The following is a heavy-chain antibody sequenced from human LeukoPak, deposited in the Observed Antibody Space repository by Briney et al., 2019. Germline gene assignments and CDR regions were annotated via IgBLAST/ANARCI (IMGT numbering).Heavy chain of an antibody. CDR2: IRSKANNYAT. CDR3: TGELFDC. V-gene: IGHV3-73*01. CDR1: GFSFTNAW. Sequence: GGSLRLSCAASGFSFTNAWMSWVRQASGKGLEWVGRIRSKANNYATAYAASVKGRFTISRDDSKNTAFLQMNSLKTEDTAVYYCTGELFDCWGQGTLVTVSS. D-gene: IGHD1-26*01. J-gene: IGHJ4*02.